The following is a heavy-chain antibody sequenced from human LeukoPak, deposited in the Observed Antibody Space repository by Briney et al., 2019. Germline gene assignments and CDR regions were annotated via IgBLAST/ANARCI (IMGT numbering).Heavy chain of an antibody. D-gene: IGHD2-15*01. V-gene: IGHV3-48*03. Sequence: PGGSLRLSCAASGFTFSSYEMNWVRQAPGKGLEWVSYISSSGSTIYYADSVKGRFTISRDNAKNSLYLQMNSLRAEDTAVYYCARAGIVDDGYYYYGMDVWGKGTTVTVSS. CDR2: ISSSGSTI. CDR3: ARAGIVDDGYYYYGMDV. J-gene: IGHJ6*04. CDR1: GFTFSSYE.